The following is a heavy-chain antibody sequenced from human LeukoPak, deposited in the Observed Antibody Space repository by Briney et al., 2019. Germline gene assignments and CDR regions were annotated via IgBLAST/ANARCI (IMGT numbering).Heavy chain of an antibody. CDR2: IYTSGST. J-gene: IGHJ5*02. D-gene: IGHD4-23*01. V-gene: IGHV4-61*02. CDR1: GGSISSGSYY. CDR3: ARDVRPTTVVTPSNWFDP. Sequence: SQTLSLTCTVSGGSISSGSYYWSWIRQPAGKGLEWIGRIYTSGSTNYNPSLKSRVTMSVDTSKNQFSLKLSSVTAADTAVYYCARDVRPTTVVTPSNWFDPWGQGTLVTVSS.